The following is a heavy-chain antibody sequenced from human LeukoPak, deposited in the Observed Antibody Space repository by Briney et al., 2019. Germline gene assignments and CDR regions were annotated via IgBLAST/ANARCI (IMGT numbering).Heavy chain of an antibody. D-gene: IGHD1-26*01. CDR2: IYYSGST. CDR1: GGSISSSSYY. J-gene: IGHJ3*02. Sequence: PSETLSLTCTVSGGSISSSSYYWGWIRQPPGKGLEWIGSIYYSGSTYYNPSLKSRVTISVDTPKNQFPLKLSSVTAADTAVYYCARDSGSHSRAFDIWGQGTMVTVSS. V-gene: IGHV4-39*06. CDR3: ARDSGSHSRAFDI.